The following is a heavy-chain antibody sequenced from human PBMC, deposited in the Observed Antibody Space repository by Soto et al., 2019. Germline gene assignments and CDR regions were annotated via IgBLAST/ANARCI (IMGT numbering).Heavy chain of an antibody. D-gene: IGHD3-9*01. CDR2: IYPGDTDT. CDR1: GYSFTSYW. J-gene: IGHJ6*02. V-gene: IGHV5-51*01. CDR3: ASIDILTGSQGCYGMDV. Sequence: PGESLKISCKGSGYSFTSYWIGWVRQMPGKGLEWMGIIYPGDTDTRYSPSFQGQVTISADKSISTAYLQWSSLKASDTAMYYCASIDILTGSQGCYGMDVWGQGTTVTVSS.